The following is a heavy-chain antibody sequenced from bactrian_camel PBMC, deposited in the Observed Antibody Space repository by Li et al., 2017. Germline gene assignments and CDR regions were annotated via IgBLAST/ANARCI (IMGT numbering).Heavy chain of an antibody. CDR2: LDVDGQT. D-gene: IGHD4*01. CDR1: GYTYDGYC. J-gene: IGHJ4*01. CDR3: AAPDPADWRLCGPGIPHYQYKY. V-gene: IGHV3S53*01. Sequence: HVQLVESGGGSVQSGGSLKLSCVASGYTYDGYCKGWFRQVRGKNREVIAILDVDGQTMCDDSVRGRFTISQDNAKNMVYLQMNSLKPEDTAMFYCAAPDPADWRLCGPGIPHYQYKYWGQGTQVTVS.